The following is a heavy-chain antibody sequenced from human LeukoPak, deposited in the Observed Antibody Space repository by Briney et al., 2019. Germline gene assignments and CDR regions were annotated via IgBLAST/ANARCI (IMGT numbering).Heavy chain of an antibody. Sequence: GGSLRLSCAASGFTFSDYYMSWIRQAPGKGLEWVSYISSSGSTIYYADSVKGRFTISRDNAKNSLYLQMNSLRAEDTAVYYCARFIINEQWLGWFDPWGQGTLVTVSS. V-gene: IGHV3-11*01. D-gene: IGHD6-19*01. CDR2: ISSSGSTI. CDR3: ARFIINEQWLGWFDP. J-gene: IGHJ5*02. CDR1: GFTFSDYY.